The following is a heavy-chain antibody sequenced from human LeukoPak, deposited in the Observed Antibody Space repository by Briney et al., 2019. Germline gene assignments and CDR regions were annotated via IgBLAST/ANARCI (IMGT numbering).Heavy chain of an antibody. CDR2: IYYSGST. D-gene: IGHD6-19*01. CDR1: GGSISSYY. Sequence: KPSETLSLTCTVSGGSISSYYWSWIRQPPGKGLEWIGYIYYSGSTNYNPSLKSRVTISVDTSKNQFSLKLSSVTAADTAVYYCVRHTTSGWYQVVYWGQGTLVTVSS. V-gene: IGHV4-59*01. J-gene: IGHJ4*02. CDR3: VRHTTSGWYQVVY.